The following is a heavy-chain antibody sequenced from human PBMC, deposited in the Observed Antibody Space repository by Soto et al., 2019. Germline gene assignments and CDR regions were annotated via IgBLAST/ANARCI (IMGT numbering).Heavy chain of an antibody. CDR1: GYTFTGYY. J-gene: IGHJ4*02. D-gene: IGHD3-9*01. CDR2: INPNSGGT. Sequence: QVQLVQSGAEVKKPGASVKVSCKASGYTFTGYYMHWVRQAPGQGLEWMGWINPNSGGTNYAQKFQGWVTMTRDTSISTAYMELSRLRSDDTAVYYCARGWEYYDILPGYYDPDPYFDYWGQGTLVTVSS. CDR3: ARGWEYYDILPGYYDPDPYFDY. V-gene: IGHV1-2*04.